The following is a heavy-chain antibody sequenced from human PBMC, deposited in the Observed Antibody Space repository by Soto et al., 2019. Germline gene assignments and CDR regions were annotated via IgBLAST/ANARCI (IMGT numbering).Heavy chain of an antibody. D-gene: IGHD3-10*01. J-gene: IGHJ6*02. Sequence: KTSETLSLTCTVSGGSISSYYWGWIRQPPGKGLEWIGYIYYSGSTNYNPSLKSRVTISVDTSKNQFSLKLSSVTAADTAVYYCARVPITMVRGVMGEYYYYYYGMDVWGQGTTVTVSS. CDR2: IYYSGST. CDR3: ARVPITMVRGVMGEYYYYYYGMDV. CDR1: GGSISSYY. V-gene: IGHV4-59*01.